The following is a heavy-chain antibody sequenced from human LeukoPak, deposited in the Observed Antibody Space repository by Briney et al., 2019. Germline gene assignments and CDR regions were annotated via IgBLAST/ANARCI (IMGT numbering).Heavy chain of an antibody. CDR1: GFIFSDYT. Sequence: GGSLRLSCAASGFIFSDYTMMWVRRAPGKGLEWVSYISSSGSTIYYADSVKGRFTISRDNAKNSLYLQMNSLRAEDTAVYYCARVEGDSSSFGVDYYYYYMDVWGKGTTVTVSS. V-gene: IGHV3-11*01. CDR3: ARVEGDSSSFGVDYYYYYMDV. CDR2: ISSSGSTI. J-gene: IGHJ6*03. D-gene: IGHD6-6*01.